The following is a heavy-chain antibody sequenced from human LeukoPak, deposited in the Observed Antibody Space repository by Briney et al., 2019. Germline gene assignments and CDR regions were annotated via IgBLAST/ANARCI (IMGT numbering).Heavy chain of an antibody. CDR3: ARRRYYDGSGYLE. Sequence: SETLPLTCSVSGDSISRSDSYWDWIRQPPGKGLEWIGTLYYSGRTYYSPSLKSRVTMSVDTSNNQFSLNLRSVTAADTAVYYCARRRYYDGSGYLEWGQGTLLSVSS. D-gene: IGHD3-22*01. J-gene: IGHJ1*01. CDR1: GDSISRSDSY. V-gene: IGHV4-39*01. CDR2: LYYSGRT.